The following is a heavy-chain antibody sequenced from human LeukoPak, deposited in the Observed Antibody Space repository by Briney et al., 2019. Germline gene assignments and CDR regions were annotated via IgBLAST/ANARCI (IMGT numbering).Heavy chain of an antibody. V-gene: IGHV3-21*01. CDR1: GFTFSSYS. Sequence: GGSLRLSCAASGFTFSSYSMNWVRQAPGKGLEWVSSISSGSSYIYYADSVKGRFTISRDNAKNSLYLQMNSLRAEDTAVYYCARDFGPRYCSGGSCYGMDVWGQGTTVTVSS. D-gene: IGHD2-15*01. CDR3: ARDFGPRYCSGGSCYGMDV. J-gene: IGHJ6*02. CDR2: ISSGSSYI.